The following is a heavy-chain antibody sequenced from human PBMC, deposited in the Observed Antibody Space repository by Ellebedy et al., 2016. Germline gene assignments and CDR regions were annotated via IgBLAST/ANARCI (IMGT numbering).Heavy chain of an antibody. D-gene: IGHD3-3*01. CDR2: ISGSGGST. J-gene: IGHJ6*03. V-gene: IGHV3-23*01. Sequence: GESLKISXAASGFTFSSYAMSWVRQAPGKGLEWVSAISGSGGSTYYADSVKGRFTISRDNSKNTLYLQMNSLRAEDTAVYYCAAATIWSGYYYYYYMDVWGKGTTVTVSS. CDR1: GFTFSSYA. CDR3: AAATIWSGYYYYYYMDV.